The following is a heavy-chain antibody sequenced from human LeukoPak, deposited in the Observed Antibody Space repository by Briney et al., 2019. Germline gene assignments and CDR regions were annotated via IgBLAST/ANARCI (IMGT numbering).Heavy chain of an antibody. V-gene: IGHV1-18*01. D-gene: IGHD6-13*01. CDR3: ARDRPTRTYSSSWYALVPDY. Sequence: ASVKVSCKASGYTFTSYGIGWVRQAPGQGLEWMGWISAYNGNTNYAQKLQGRVTMTTDTSTSTAYMELRSLRSDDTAVYHCARDRPTRTYSSSWYALVPDYWGQGTLVTVSS. J-gene: IGHJ4*02. CDR2: ISAYNGNT. CDR1: GYTFTSYG.